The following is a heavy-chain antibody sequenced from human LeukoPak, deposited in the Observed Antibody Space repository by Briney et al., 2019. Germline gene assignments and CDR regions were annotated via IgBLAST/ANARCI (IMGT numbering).Heavy chain of an antibody. Sequence: GESLKISCKGSGYSFSNYWIGWVRQMPGKGLEWMGIIYPGDSDTRYSPSFQGQVTISADKSISTAYLQWSSLKASDTAMYYCARHLFDFWSGLEPWGQGTLVTVSS. CDR2: IYPGDSDT. V-gene: IGHV5-51*01. J-gene: IGHJ5*02. CDR1: GYSFSNYW. D-gene: IGHD3-3*01. CDR3: ARHLFDFWSGLEP.